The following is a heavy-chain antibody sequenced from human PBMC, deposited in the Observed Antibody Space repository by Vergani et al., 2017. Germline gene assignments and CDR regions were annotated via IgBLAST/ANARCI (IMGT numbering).Heavy chain of an antibody. Sequence: QVQLVQSGAEVKKPGASVKVSCKASGYTFSNYYMHWVRQAPGQGLEWMGIINPSGGHTNYAQKFQGRVTMTRDTSTSTVYMELSSLRSEDTAIYYCARGDYGILTGYEYWGQGTLVTVSA. CDR1: GYTFSNYY. V-gene: IGHV1-46*03. CDR2: INPSGGHT. CDR3: ARGDYGILTGYEY. D-gene: IGHD3-9*01. J-gene: IGHJ4*02.